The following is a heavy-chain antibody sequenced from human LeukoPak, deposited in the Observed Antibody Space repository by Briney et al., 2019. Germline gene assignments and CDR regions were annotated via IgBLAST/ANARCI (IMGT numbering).Heavy chain of an antibody. CDR2: ISSSGEFT. D-gene: IGHD3-22*01. CDR1: GFTFDDYA. CDR3: VKDRPNYYESNGDYYKRDGDF. V-gene: IGHV3-23*01. J-gene: IGHJ4*02. Sequence: GGSLRLSCAASGFTFDDYAMSWVRQAPGKGLEWVSSISSSGEFTFYADSVKGRFTIFRDNSRYTLYLQMNSLRAEDAAMYYCVKDRPNYYESNGDYYKRDGDFWGQGTLVTVSA.